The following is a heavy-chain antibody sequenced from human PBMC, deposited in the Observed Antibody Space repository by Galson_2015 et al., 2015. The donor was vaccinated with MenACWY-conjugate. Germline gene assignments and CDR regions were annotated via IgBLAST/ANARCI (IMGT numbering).Heavy chain of an antibody. CDR3: ARHPPGGRGMDV. CDR1: GYSFTNYW. J-gene: IGHJ6*02. D-gene: IGHD1-26*01. Sequence: QSGAEVKKPGESLTISCKGSGYSFTNYWIGWVRQMPGRGLEWMGLIDPHNSNTRYSPSFQGQVTISADESISTAFLQWSSLKASGTAMYYCARHPPGGRGMDVWGRGTTVTVSS. CDR2: IDPHNSNT. V-gene: IGHV5-51*01.